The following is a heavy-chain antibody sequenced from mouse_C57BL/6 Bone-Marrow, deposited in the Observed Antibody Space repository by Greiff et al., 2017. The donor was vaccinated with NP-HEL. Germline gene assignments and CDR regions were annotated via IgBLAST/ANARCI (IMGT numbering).Heavy chain of an antibody. Sequence: EVKLMESGGGLVQPGGSLKLSCAASGFTFSDYYMYWVRQTPEKRLEWVAYISNGGGSTYYPDTVKGRFTISRDNAKNTLYLQISRLKSEDTAMYYCARQIYYDYGGAMDYWGQGTSVTVSS. CDR3: ARQIYYDYGGAMDY. CDR2: ISNGGGST. D-gene: IGHD2-4*01. J-gene: IGHJ4*01. V-gene: IGHV5-12*01. CDR1: GFTFSDYY.